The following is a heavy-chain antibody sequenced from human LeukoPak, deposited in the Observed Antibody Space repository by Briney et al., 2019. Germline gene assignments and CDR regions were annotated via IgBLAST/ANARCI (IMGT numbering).Heavy chain of an antibody. CDR1: GYTFTSYY. V-gene: IGHV1-46*01. CDR2: INPTSGST. Sequence: GASVKVSCKASGYTFTSYYLHWVRQAPGQGLEWMGIINPTSGSTSYAQRFQGRVTMTRDSSTSTVYMELSSLSSEDTAVFYCARVTTSTGNYQNAFDIWGQGTMVTVSS. CDR3: ARVTTSTGNYQNAFDI. D-gene: IGHD1-7*01. J-gene: IGHJ3*02.